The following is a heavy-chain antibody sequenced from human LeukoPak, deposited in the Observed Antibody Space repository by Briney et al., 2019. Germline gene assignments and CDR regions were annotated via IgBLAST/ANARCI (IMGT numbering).Heavy chain of an antibody. D-gene: IGHD2-2*01. J-gene: IGHJ5*02. CDR2: IYHSGST. CDR3: ARAIVVVPAAINWFDP. V-gene: IGHV4-4*02. CDR1: GVSISSSNW. Sequence: PSETLSLTCAVSGVSISSSNWWSWVRQPPGKGLEWIGEIYHSGSTNYNPSLKSRVTISVDKSKNQFSLKLSSVTAADTAVYYCARAIVVVPAAINWFDPWGQGTLVTVSS.